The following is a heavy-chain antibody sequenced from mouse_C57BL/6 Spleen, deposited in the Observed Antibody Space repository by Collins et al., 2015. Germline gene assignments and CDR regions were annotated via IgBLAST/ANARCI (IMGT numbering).Heavy chain of an antibody. Sequence: DVQLQESGPGLVKPSQSLSLTCSVTGYSITSGYYWNWIRQFPGNKLEWMGYISYDGSNNYNPSLKNRISITRDTSKNQFFLKLNSVTTEDTATYYCATGTYWGQGTLVTVSA. CDR1: GYSITSGYY. V-gene: IGHV3-6*01. D-gene: IGHD4-1*01. CDR2: ISYDGSN. J-gene: IGHJ3*01. CDR3: ATGTY.